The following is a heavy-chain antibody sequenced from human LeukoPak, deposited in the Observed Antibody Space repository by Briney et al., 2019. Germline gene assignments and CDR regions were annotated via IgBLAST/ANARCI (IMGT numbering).Heavy chain of an antibody. D-gene: IGHD4-17*01. CDR3: AKDKNDYGDYDYMDV. J-gene: IGHJ6*03. CDR2: IRHDGNHK. Sequence: PGGSLRLSCAASGFTFSSYGMHWVRQAPGKGLEWVAFIRHDGNHKNCADSVKGRFTISRDNSKNTLSLQMNSLRAEDTAVYYCAKDKNDYGDYDYMDVWGKGTTVTVSS. V-gene: IGHV3-30*02. CDR1: GFTFSSYG.